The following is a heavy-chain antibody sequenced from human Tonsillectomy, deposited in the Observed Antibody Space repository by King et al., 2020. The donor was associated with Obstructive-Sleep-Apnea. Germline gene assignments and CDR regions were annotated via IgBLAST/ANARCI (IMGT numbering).Heavy chain of an antibody. Sequence: VQLQQWGAGLLKPSETLSLTCAVYGGSFSGYYWSWLRQPPGKGLEWIGEINHSGSTNYNPSLKSRVTISVDTSKNQFSLKLSSVTAADTAVYYCASDNATKAEYCSSTSCYYYYYGMDVWGQGTTVTVSS. V-gene: IGHV4-34*01. CDR2: INHSGST. D-gene: IGHD2-2*01. CDR3: ASDNATKAEYCSSTSCYYYYYGMDV. CDR1: GGSFSGYY. J-gene: IGHJ6*02.